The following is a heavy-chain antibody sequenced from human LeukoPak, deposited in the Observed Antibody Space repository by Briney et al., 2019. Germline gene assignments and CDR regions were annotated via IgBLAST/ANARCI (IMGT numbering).Heavy chain of an antibody. V-gene: IGHV3-74*03. CDR2: IKGDGSST. CDR1: GFTFSNAW. J-gene: IGHJ5*02. Sequence: PGGSLRLSCAASGFTFSNAWMSWVRQAPGKGLVWVSRIKGDGSSTTYADSVKGRFTISRDNAKNTLYLQMNGLRAEDTAVYYCARSDWFDPWGQGTLVIVSS. CDR3: ARSDWFDP.